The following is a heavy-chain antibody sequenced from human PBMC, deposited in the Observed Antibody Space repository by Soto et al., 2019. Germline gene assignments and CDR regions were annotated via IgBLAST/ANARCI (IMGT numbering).Heavy chain of an antibody. D-gene: IGHD6-6*01. CDR3: ARGTIVARQHLDY. Sequence: QVQLVESGGGVVQPGKSLRLSCAASGFTFSSYAMHWARQAPGKGLEWVTVISIRGGDVDYAESVRGRFIISRDDSKNTLYLQMASLRVEDTAVYYCARGTIVARQHLDYWGQGTLVTVSS. V-gene: IGHV3-30*03. CDR2: ISIRGGDV. J-gene: IGHJ4*02. CDR1: GFTFSSYA.